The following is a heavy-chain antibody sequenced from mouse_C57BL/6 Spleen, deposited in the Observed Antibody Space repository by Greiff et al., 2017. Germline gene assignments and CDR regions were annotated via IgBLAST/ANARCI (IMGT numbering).Heavy chain of an antibody. V-gene: IGHV1-26*01. CDR1: GYTFTDSY. Sequence: VQLQQSGPELVKPGASVKISCKASGYTFTDSYMNWVKQSHGKSLEWIGDINPNNGGTSYNQKFKGKATLTVDKSSSTAYMELRRLTSEDSAVYYCARGWDCAMDYWGQGTSVTVSS. D-gene: IGHD1-1*02. J-gene: IGHJ4*01. CDR3: ARGWDCAMDY. CDR2: INPNNGGT.